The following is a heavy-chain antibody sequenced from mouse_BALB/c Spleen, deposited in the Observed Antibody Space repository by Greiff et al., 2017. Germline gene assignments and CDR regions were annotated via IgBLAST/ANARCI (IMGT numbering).Heavy chain of an antibody. D-gene: IGHD2-14*01. CDR3: NAEVRRGMDY. J-gene: IGHJ4*01. CDR2: IDPENGDT. Sequence: VQLQPSGAELVRSGASVKLSCTASGFNIKDYYMHWVKQRPEQGLEWIGWIDPENGDTEYAPKFQGKATMTADTSSNTAYLQLSSLTSEDTAVYYCNAEVRRGMDYWGQGTSVTVSS. V-gene: IGHV14-4*02. CDR1: GFNIKDYY.